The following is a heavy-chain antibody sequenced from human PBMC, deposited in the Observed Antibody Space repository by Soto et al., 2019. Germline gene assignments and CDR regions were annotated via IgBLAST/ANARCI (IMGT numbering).Heavy chain of an antibody. D-gene: IGHD6-6*01. CDR3: ARGKVAARAYYYYGMDV. CDR2: MNPNSGNT. J-gene: IGHJ6*02. CDR1: GYTFTSYD. V-gene: IGHV1-8*01. Sequence: GASVKVSCKASGYTFTSYDINWVRQATGQGLEWMGWMNPNSGNTGYAQKFQGRVTMTRNTSISTAYMELSSLRSEDTAVYYCARGKVAARAYYYYGMDVWGQGTTVTVSS.